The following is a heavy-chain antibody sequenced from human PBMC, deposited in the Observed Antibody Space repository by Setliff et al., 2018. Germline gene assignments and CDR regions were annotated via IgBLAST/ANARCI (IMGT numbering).Heavy chain of an antibody. V-gene: IGHV3-21*01. D-gene: IGHD3-16*01. CDR1: GFTFSTYS. J-gene: IGHJ3*01. CDR3: AALYPWDPDAFDL. CDR2: ISSSSSHI. Sequence: GGSLRLSCAASGFTFSTYSMIWVRQAPGTGLEWVSSISSSSSHIYYADSVKGRFTISRDNAKNALYLQMNSLRAEDTAVYYCAALYPWDPDAFDLWGQGTMVTVSS.